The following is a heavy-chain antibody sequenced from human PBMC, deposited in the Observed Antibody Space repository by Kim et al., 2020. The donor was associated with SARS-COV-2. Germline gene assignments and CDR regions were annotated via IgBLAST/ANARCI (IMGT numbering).Heavy chain of an antibody. CDR3: ARAMVRGVYFDY. V-gene: IGHV4-30-2*05. Sequence: YSNPALKSRVTLSVDTSKNQFSLKLSSVTAADTAVYYCARAMVRGVYFDYWGQGTLVTVSS. D-gene: IGHD3-10*01. J-gene: IGHJ4*02.